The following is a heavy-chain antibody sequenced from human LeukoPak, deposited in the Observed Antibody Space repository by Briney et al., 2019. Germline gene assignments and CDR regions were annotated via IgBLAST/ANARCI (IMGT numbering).Heavy chain of an antibody. V-gene: IGHV1-69*13. CDR2: IIPIFGTA. CDR1: GFTFSRFY. J-gene: IGHJ4*02. CDR3: ARDLAVGAVYYFDY. D-gene: IGHD1-26*01. Sequence: ASVKVSCKASGFTFSRFYFHWVRQAPGQGLEWMGGIIPIFGTANYAQKFQGRVTITADESTSTAYMELSSLRSEDTAVYYCARDLAVGAVYYFDYWGQGTLVTVSS.